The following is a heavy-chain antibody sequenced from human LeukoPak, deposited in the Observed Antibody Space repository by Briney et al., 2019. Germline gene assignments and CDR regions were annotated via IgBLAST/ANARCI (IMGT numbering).Heavy chain of an antibody. CDR3: ARGSSSWSNYYNYAMDV. V-gene: IGHV3-48*02. D-gene: IGHD6-13*01. CDR2: ISSTSSII. CDR1: GFTFSSYS. Sequence: GGTLRLSCAASGFTFSSYSMNWVRQAPGKGLEWVSYISSTSSIIYYADSVKGQFTITRDNAKNSLYLQMNSLRDDDTAIYYCARGSSSWSNYYNYAMDVWGQGTTVTVSS. J-gene: IGHJ6*02.